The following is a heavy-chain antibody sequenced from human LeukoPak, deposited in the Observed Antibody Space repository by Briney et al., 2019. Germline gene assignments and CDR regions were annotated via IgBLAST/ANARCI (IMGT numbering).Heavy chain of an antibody. Sequence: GGSLRLSCAASGFTFSTYSLNWVRQAPGKGLEWVSSISSSSTYIYYADSVKGRFTISRDNSKNTLYLQMNSLRADDTAVYYCARRAGAYSHPYDYWGQGTLVTVSS. V-gene: IGHV3-21*04. J-gene: IGHJ4*02. CDR2: ISSSSTYI. CDR1: GFTFSTYS. D-gene: IGHD4/OR15-4a*01. CDR3: ARRAGAYSHPYDY.